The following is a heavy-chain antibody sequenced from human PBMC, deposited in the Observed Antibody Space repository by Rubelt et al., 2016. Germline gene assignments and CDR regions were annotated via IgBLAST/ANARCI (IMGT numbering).Heavy chain of an antibody. D-gene: IGHD3-10*01. CDR3: ARRSTGSGSYDLDY. J-gene: IGHJ4*02. Sequence: GEINHSGSTNYNPSLKSRVTISVDTSKNQFSLKLSSVTAADTAVYYCARRSTGSGSYDLDYWGQGTLVTVSS. V-gene: IGHV4-34*01. CDR2: INHSGST.